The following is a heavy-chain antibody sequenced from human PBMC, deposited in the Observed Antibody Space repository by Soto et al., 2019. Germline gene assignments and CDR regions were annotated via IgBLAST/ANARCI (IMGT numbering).Heavy chain of an antibody. J-gene: IGHJ4*02. D-gene: IGHD3-3*01. Sequence: ASVKVSCKASGGTFSSYAISWVRQAPGQGLEWMGGIIPIFGTANYAQKFQGRVTITADESTSTAYMELSSLRSEDTAVYYCAREGLYYDFWSGPFDYWGQGTLVTVSS. V-gene: IGHV1-69*13. CDR3: AREGLYYDFWSGPFDY. CDR2: IIPIFGTA. CDR1: GGTFSSYA.